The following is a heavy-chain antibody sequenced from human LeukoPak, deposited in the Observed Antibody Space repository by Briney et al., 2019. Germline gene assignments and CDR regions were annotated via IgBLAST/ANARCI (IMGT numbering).Heavy chain of an antibody. CDR1: GFTVSSNY. J-gene: IGHJ4*02. Sequence: PGGSLRLSCAPSGFTVSSNYMSWVRQAPGKGQEWVSVIYSGGTTNYADCVKGRFKISRDNSKYTLFLQMNSQRAEDTAVYYCARGGYSSSWYYFDYWGQGTLITVSS. V-gene: IGHV3-53*01. D-gene: IGHD6-13*01. CDR3: ARGGYSSSWYYFDY. CDR2: IYSGGTT.